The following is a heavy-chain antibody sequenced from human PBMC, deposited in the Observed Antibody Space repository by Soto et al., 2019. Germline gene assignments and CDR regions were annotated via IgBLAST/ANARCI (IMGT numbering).Heavy chain of an antibody. CDR3: VKDRVPDSRWNFDY. Sequence: EVQLLESGGGLVQPGGSLRLSCAASGFTFSTYTMNLVRQAPGKGLEWVSGIYGDGSGAFYADSMKGRVTISRDNSKSTLYLQMNSLRAEDTAVYFCVKDRVPDSRWNFDYWGQGTLVTVSS. V-gene: IGHV3-23*01. D-gene: IGHD1-1*01. CDR1: GFTFSTYT. J-gene: IGHJ4*02. CDR2: IYGDGSGA.